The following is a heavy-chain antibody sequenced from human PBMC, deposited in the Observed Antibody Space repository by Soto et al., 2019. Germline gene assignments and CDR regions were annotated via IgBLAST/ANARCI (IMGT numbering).Heavy chain of an antibody. CDR1: GGTFSSYA. D-gene: IGHD6-6*01. CDR2: IIPIFGTA. Sequence: GASVKVSCKASGGTFSSYAISWVRQAPGQGLEWMGGIIPIFGTANYAQKFQGRVTITADKSTSTAYMELSSLRSEDTAVYYCAASSNIGYPGIAARYYYYYGMDVWGQGTTVSVSS. CDR3: AASSNIGYPGIAARYYYYYGMDV. J-gene: IGHJ6*02. V-gene: IGHV1-69*06.